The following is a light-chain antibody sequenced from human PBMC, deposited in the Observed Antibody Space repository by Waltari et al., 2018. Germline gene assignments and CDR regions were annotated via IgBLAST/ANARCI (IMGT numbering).Light chain of an antibody. J-gene: IGKJ4*01. CDR1: QSVKNN. V-gene: IGKV1-5*03. CDR3: QEYDTLPVT. Sequence: TCRASQSVKNNLAWYQQKAGKAPKVLIHKASRLESGVPSRFSGSGFGTEFTLTISSLQPDDFATYYCQEYDTLPVTFGGGTKVEIK. CDR2: KAS.